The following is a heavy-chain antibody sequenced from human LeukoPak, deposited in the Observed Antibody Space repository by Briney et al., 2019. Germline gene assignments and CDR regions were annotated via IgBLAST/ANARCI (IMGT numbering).Heavy chain of an antibody. D-gene: IGHD2-2*01. V-gene: IGHV5-10-1*01. CDR3: ARGYCSSTSCYGIGDY. J-gene: IGHJ4*02. CDR2: IDPSDSYT. Sequence: GESLKISCKGSGYSFTSYWISWVRQMPGKGLEWMGRIDPSDSYTNYSSSFQGHVTISADKSISTAYLQWSSLKASDTAMYYCARGYCSSTSCYGIGDYWGQGTLVTVSS. CDR1: GYSFTSYW.